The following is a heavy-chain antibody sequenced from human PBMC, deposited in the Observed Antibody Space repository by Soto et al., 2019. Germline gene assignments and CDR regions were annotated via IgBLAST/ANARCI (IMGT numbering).Heavy chain of an antibody. Sequence: PXECLSLSCATSGFTFSNYGIHGVGQAPGKGLEWVAVKWFFASGGNEYYADSVKGRFAISRDDSKQTAYLEMKSLRAEDTAVYYCGRDPYSGARYYLDFWGQGTQVTVSS. CDR3: GRDPYSGARYYLDF. J-gene: IGHJ4*02. CDR1: GFTFSNYG. CDR2: KWFFASGGNE. V-gene: IGHV3-33*01. D-gene: IGHD1-26*01.